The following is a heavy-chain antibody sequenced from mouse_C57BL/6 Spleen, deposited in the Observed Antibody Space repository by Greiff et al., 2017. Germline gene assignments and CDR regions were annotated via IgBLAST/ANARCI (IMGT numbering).Heavy chain of an antibody. Sequence: QVQLQQPGAELVKPGASVKLSCKASGYTFTSYWMQWVKQRPGQGLEWIGEIDPSDSYTNYNQKFKGKATLTVDTSSSTAYMQRSSLTSEDSAVYYCARSRDSSGYGAMDYWGQGTSVTVSS. D-gene: IGHD3-2*02. J-gene: IGHJ4*01. CDR2: IDPSDSYT. V-gene: IGHV1-50*01. CDR3: ARSRDSSGYGAMDY. CDR1: GYTFTSYW.